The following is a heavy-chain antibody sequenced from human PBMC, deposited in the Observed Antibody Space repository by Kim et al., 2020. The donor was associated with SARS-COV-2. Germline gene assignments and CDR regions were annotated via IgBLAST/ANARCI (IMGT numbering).Heavy chain of an antibody. D-gene: IGHD2-2*01. J-gene: IGHJ4*02. CDR3: AKGGRGGSCASGNFDY. V-gene: IGHV3-23*01. Sequence: SVKGRLNISRDNSKETLYLQMNSLRAEDTAVYFCAKGGRGGSCASGNFDYWGRGALVTVSS.